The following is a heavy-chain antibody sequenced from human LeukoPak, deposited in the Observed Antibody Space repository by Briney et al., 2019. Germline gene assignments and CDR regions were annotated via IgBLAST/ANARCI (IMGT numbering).Heavy chain of an antibody. V-gene: IGHV3-30-3*01. CDR2: ISYDGSNK. CDR3: ARGPYSGKPIGY. CDR1: GFTFSSYA. Sequence: GGSLRLSCAASGFTFSSYAMHWLRQAPGKGLEWVAVISYDGSNKYYADSVKGRFTISRDNSKNTLYLQMNSLRAEDTAVYYCARGPYSGKPIGYWGQGTLVTVSS. D-gene: IGHD1-26*01. J-gene: IGHJ4*02.